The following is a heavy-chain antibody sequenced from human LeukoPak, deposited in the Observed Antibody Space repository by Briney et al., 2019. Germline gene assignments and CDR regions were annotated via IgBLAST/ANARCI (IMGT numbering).Heavy chain of an antibody. D-gene: IGHD6-13*01. Sequence: GGSLRLSCEASGFTFSSHWMSWVRQTPGKGLEWVANINQAGNEKYYLDSVKGRFTISRDNAKNSLYLQMSSLRAEDTALYYCARDGTAPGVYFDYWGQGTLVSVS. CDR1: GFTFSSHW. CDR2: INQAGNEK. J-gene: IGHJ4*02. CDR3: ARDGTAPGVYFDY. V-gene: IGHV3-7*01.